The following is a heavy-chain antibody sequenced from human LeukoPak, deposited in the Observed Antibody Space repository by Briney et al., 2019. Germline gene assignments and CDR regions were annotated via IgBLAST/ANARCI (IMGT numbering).Heavy chain of an antibody. Sequence: SETLSLTCTVSLGSISSSSYYWGSIRQPPGKGLEWIGSIYYSGSTYYNPSLKTEFTISVDTSRNHFSLKLSSVTPANRPVYSGARRATTPAAGFDYWGQGTLVTASS. J-gene: IGHJ4*02. D-gene: IGHD6-25*01. CDR1: LGSISSSSYY. V-gene: IGHV4-39*07. CDR3: ARRATTPAAGFDY. CDR2: IYYSGST.